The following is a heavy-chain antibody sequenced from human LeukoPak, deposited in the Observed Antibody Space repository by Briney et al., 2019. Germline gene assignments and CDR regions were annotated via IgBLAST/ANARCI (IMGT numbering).Heavy chain of an antibody. Sequence: GGSLRLSCAASGFTFSSYSMNWVRQAPGKGLEWVSSISSSSSYIYYADSVKGRFTISRDNAKNSLYLQMNSLRAEDTAVYYCARDAGYSYGYLTSYHYYYGMDVWGQGTTVTVSS. CDR1: GFTFSSYS. CDR2: ISSSSSYI. J-gene: IGHJ6*02. V-gene: IGHV3-21*01. D-gene: IGHD5-18*01. CDR3: ARDAGYSYGYLTSYHYYYGMDV.